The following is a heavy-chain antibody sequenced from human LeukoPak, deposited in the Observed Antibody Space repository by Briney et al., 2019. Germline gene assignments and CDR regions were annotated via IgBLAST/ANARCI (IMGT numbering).Heavy chain of an antibody. Sequence: GGSLRLSCAASGFTFDDYAMHWVRQAPGKGLEWVSGISWNSGSIGYADSVKGRFTISRDNAKNSLYLQMNSLRAEDKALYCCAKDKNWGGDAFDIWGQGTMVTVSS. CDR2: ISWNSGSI. CDR1: GFTFDDYA. D-gene: IGHD7-27*01. CDR3: AKDKNWGGDAFDI. V-gene: IGHV3-9*01. J-gene: IGHJ3*02.